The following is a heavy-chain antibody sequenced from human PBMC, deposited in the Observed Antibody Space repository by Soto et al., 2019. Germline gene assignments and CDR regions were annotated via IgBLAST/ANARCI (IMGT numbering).Heavy chain of an antibody. J-gene: IGHJ3*02. D-gene: IGHD3-16*01. CDR1: GFTFGDFA. V-gene: IGHV3-9*01. CDR3: AKDIAFGDTSQFDAFDI. Sequence: EVQLVESGRGLVKPGRSLRLSCAASGFTFGDFAMHWVRQGPGKGLEWVAGIGANAGSIGYAESVTGRVTISRDNAKNFLYLQMNSLRVEDTALYYCAKDIAFGDTSQFDAFDIWGQGTMVTVSS. CDR2: IGANAGSI.